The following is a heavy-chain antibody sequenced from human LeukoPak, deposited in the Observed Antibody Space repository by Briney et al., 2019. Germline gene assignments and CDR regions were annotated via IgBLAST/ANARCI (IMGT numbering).Heavy chain of an antibody. CDR2: ISGSGGST. D-gene: IGHD2-2*01. CDR3: AKDGPGGYCSSTICYPHR. V-gene: IGHV3-23*01. Sequence: GGSLRLSCAASGFTFSSYAMSWVRQAPGKGLEWVSAISGSGGSTYYADSVKGRFTISRDNSKNTLYLQMNSLRAEDTAVYYCAKDGPGGYCSSTICYPHRWGQGTLVTVSS. CDR1: GFTFSSYA. J-gene: IGHJ4*02.